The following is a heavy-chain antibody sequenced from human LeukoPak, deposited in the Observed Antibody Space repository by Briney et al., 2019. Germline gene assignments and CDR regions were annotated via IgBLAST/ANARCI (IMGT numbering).Heavy chain of an antibody. D-gene: IGHD3-22*01. CDR2: IKQDGSEK. CDR1: GFTFSSYW. J-gene: IGHJ3*02. V-gene: IGHV3-7*01. Sequence: HPGGSLRLSCAASGFTFSSYWMSWVRQAPGKGLEWVANIKQDGSEKYYVDSVKGRFTISRDNAKNSLYLQMNSLRAEDTAVYYCVRDHHRRLYDSQARDTFDIWGQGTMVTVSS. CDR3: VRDHHRRLYDSQARDTFDI.